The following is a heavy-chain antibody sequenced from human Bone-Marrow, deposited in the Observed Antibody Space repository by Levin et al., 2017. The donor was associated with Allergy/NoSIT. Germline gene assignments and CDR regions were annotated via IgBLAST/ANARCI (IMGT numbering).Heavy chain of an antibody. CDR3: ARDMVVVAAGFISYYYYYMDV. Sequence: GGSLRLSCAASGFTFSSYEMNWVRQAPGKGLEWVSYISSSGSTIYYADSVKGRFTISRDNAKNSLYLQMNSLRAEDTAVYYCARDMVVVAAGFISYYYYYMDVWGKGTTVTVSS. D-gene: IGHD2-15*01. J-gene: IGHJ6*03. CDR1: GFTFSSYE. CDR2: ISSSGSTI. V-gene: IGHV3-48*03.